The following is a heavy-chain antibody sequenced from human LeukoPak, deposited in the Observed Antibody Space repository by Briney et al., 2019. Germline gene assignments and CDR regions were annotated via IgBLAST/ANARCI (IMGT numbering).Heavy chain of an antibody. D-gene: IGHD6-13*01. CDR3: ARFAVSSTLLDY. J-gene: IGHJ4*02. CDR2: IYHSGST. V-gene: IGHV4-4*02. Sequence: PSGTLSLTCAVSGGSIKSNNWWSWVRQPPGKGLEWIGEIYHSGSTNYSPSLESRVTVSVDKSKNQFSLDLSSVTAADTAVYYCARFAVSSTLLDYWGQGTLVTVSS. CDR1: GGSIKSNNW.